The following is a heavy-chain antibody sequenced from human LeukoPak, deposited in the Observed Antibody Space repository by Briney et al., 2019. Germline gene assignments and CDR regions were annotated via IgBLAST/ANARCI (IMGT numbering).Heavy chain of an antibody. J-gene: IGHJ4*02. CDR3: AREVGAKAARPGYYFDY. CDR2: INPNSGGT. Sequence: ASVKVSCKASGYTFTGYYMHWVRQAPGQGLEWMGWINPNSGGTNYAQKFQGRVTMTRDTSISTAYMELSRLRSDDTAVYYCAREVGAKAARPGYYFDYWGQGTLVTVSS. CDR1: GYTFTGYY. D-gene: IGHD6-6*01. V-gene: IGHV1-2*02.